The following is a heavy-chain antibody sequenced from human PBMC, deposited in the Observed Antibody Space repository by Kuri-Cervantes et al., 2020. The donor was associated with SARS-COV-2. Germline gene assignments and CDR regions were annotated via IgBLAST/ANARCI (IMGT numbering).Heavy chain of an antibody. J-gene: IGHJ5*02. V-gene: IGHV4-59*04. CDR1: GGSISSYY. CDR2: IYYSGST. D-gene: IGHD6-19*01. CDR3: ARLTGYSSGWYWASWWFDP. Sequence: SETLSLTCTVSGGSISSYYWSWIRQPPGKGLEWIGYIYYSGSTYYNPSLKSRVTISVDTSKNRFSLKLSSVTAADTAVYYCARLTGYSSGWYWASWWFDPWGQGTLVTVSS.